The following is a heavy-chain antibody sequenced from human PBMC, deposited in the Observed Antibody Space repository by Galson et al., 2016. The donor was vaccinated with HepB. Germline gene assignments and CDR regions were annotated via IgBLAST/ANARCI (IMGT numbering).Heavy chain of an antibody. V-gene: IGHV3-11*06. J-gene: IGHJ6*03. CDR3: ARTPPPSGSYYYYYYMDV. Sequence: SLRLSCAASGFTFSDYYMSWIRQAPGKGLEWVSYISSSSSYTNYADSVKGRFTISRDNAKNSLYLQMNSLRAEDTAVYYCARTPPPSGSYYYYYYMDVWGKGTTVTVSS. CDR1: GFTFSDYY. CDR2: ISSSSSYT. D-gene: IGHD3-10*01.